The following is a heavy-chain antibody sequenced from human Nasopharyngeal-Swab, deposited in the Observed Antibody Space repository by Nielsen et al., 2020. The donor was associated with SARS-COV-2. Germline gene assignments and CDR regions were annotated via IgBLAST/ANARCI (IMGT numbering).Heavy chain of an antibody. V-gene: IGHV4-4*02. J-gene: IGHJ4*02. CDR3: ARVTYDSSGYAPGEYYFDY. CDR1: GGSISSSNW. CDR2: IYHSGST. D-gene: IGHD3-22*01. Sequence: SETLSLTCAVSGGSISSSNWWSWVRQPPGKGLEWIGEIYHSGSTNYSPSLKSRVTISVDKSKNQFSLKLSSVTAADTAVYYCARVTYDSSGYAPGEYYFDYWGQGTLVTVSS.